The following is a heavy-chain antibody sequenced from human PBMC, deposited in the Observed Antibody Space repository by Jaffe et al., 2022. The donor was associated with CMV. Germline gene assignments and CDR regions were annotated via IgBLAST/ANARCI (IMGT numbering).Heavy chain of an antibody. Sequence: EVQLVESGGGLVQPGGSLKLSCAASGFTFSGSAMHWVRQASGKGLEWVGRIRSKANSYATAYAASVKGRFTISRDDSKNTAYLQMNSLKTEDTAVYYCTTLLSDFWSDLTPRAVWGQGTTVTVSS. J-gene: IGHJ6*02. CDR3: TTLLSDFWSDLTPRAV. D-gene: IGHD3-3*01. CDR1: GFTFSGSA. CDR2: IRSKANSYAT. V-gene: IGHV3-73*02.